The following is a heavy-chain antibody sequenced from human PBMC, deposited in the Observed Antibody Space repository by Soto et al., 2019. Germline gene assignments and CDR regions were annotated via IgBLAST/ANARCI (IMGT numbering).Heavy chain of an antibody. CDR2: SNSDGSST. J-gene: IGHJ4*02. CDR3: ARGEGERPPDY. D-gene: IGHD3-16*01. CDR1: GFTFSSFW. Sequence: EVQLVESGGGLGQPGGSLRLSCAASGFTFSSFWMHWVRQAPGKGLVWVSRSNSDGSSTSYADSVKGRFTISRDNAKNTVYLARIGRRAEDTAVYYCARGEGERPPDYWGQGTLVTVSS. V-gene: IGHV3-74*01.